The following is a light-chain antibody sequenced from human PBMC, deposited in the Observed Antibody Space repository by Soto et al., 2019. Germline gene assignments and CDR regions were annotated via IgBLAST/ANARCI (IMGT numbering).Light chain of an antibody. CDR3: LLYYGGAHVI. CDR1: SGVVTSDNY. Sequence: QAVVTQAPSLTVSPGGTVTLTCASSSGVVTSDNYPHWFQQKPGQAPRALIYSTTFKHSWTPARFSGSLLGGKAALTLSGVQPEDEAEYYCLLYYGGAHVIFGGGTKLTVL. V-gene: IGLV7-43*01. J-gene: IGLJ2*01. CDR2: STT.